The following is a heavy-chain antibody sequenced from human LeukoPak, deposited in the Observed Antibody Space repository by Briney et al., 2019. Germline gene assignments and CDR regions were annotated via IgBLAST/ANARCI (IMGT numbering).Heavy chain of an antibody. V-gene: IGHV4-59*01. CDR3: ARTPRGYCSGGSCYHPYYYYYYMDV. Sequence: PSETLSLTCTVSGGSISSYYWSWIRQPPGKGLEWIGYIYYSGSTYYNPSLKRRVTISVATPKNQFSLKLSYVTAADTAVYYCARTPRGYCSGGSCYHPYYYYYYMDVWGKGTTVTVSS. J-gene: IGHJ6*03. CDR2: IYYSGST. D-gene: IGHD2-15*01. CDR1: GGSISSYY.